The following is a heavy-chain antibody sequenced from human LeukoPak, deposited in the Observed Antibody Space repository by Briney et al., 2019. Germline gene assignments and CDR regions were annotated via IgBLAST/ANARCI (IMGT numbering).Heavy chain of an antibody. CDR3: ARLLAVAGHYFDY. CDR2: IYPGDSDT. J-gene: IGHJ4*02. CDR1: GYSFTSYW. D-gene: IGHD6-19*01. Sequence: GESLRISCKGSGYSFTSYWIGWVRQMPGKGLEWMGIIYPGDSDTRYSPSFQGQVTIPADKSISTAYLQWSSLKASDTAMYYCARLLAVAGHYFDYWGQGTLVTVSS. V-gene: IGHV5-51*01.